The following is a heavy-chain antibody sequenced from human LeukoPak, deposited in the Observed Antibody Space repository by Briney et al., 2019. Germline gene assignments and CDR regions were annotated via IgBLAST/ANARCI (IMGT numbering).Heavy chain of an antibody. V-gene: IGHV4-38-2*02. CDR3: AGRRGSSLASIDS. CDR2: IHHSGST. CDR1: GYSIRRGYH. Sequence: SETLSLTCSVSGYSIRRGYHWGWIRQPPGKGLEWIGTIHHSGSTYYNPSLKSRVTISVDTSKNQFSLKLSSVTAADTAVYYCAGRRGSSLASIDSWGQGTLVTVSS. J-gene: IGHJ4*02. D-gene: IGHD2-15*01.